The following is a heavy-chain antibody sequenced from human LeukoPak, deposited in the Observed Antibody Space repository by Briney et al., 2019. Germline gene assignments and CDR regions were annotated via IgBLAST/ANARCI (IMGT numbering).Heavy chain of an antibody. D-gene: IGHD2-15*01. J-gene: IGHJ4*02. CDR3: ARSYCSGGTCYRGDY. Sequence: GGSLRLSCAASGFTLRDYWMSWVRQAPGKGLEWLANIRQDGSEKYYVDSVKGRFTISRDNAENSLYLQMNSLRAEDTAVYYCARSYCSGGTCYRGDYWGQGTLVTVSS. CDR1: GFTLRDYW. CDR2: IRQDGSEK. V-gene: IGHV3-7*01.